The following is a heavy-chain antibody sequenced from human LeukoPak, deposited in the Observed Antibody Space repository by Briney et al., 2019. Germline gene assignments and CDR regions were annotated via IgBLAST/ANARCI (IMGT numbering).Heavy chain of an antibody. V-gene: IGHV3-7*01. CDR1: GFPFSGYW. J-gene: IGHJ4*02. CDR2: IKEDGSDQ. Sequence: GGSLRLSCAASGFPFSGYWMDWVRQAPGKGMEWVANIKEDGSDQYFADSVKGRFTISRDNAKNSLYLEMSSLGAEDTAVYYCARDEYYYDSSGYPPDYWGQGTLVTVSS. CDR3: ARDEYYYDSSGYPPDY. D-gene: IGHD3-22*01.